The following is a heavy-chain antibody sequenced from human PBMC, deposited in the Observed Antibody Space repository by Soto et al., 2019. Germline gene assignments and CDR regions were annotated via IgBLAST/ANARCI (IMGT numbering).Heavy chain of an antibody. V-gene: IGHV5-10-1*01. CDR1: GYSFTSYW. Sequence: PGESLKISCKGSGYSFTSYWMSWVRQMPGKGLEWMGRIDPSDSYTNYSPSFQGHVTISADKSISTAYLQWSSLKASDTAMYYCARESFFGSSSWDFDYWGQGTLVTVSS. CDR2: IDPSDSYT. D-gene: IGHD6-13*01. J-gene: IGHJ4*02. CDR3: ARESFFGSSSWDFDY.